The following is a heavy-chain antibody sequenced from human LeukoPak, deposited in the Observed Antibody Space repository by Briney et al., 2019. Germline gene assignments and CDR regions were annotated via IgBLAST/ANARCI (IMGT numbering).Heavy chain of an antibody. CDR1: GYTFTGYY. Sequence: ASVKVSCKASGYTFTGYYMHWVRQAPGQGLEWMGRINPNSGGTNYAQKFQGRVTMTRDTSISTAYMELSRLRSDDTAVYYCASGVYYDSSGYSFDYWGQGTLVTVSS. J-gene: IGHJ4*02. V-gene: IGHV1-2*06. CDR3: ASGVYYDSSGYSFDY. D-gene: IGHD3-22*01. CDR2: INPNSGGT.